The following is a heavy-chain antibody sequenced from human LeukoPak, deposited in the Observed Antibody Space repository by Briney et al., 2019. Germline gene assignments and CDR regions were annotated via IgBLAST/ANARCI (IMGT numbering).Heavy chain of an antibody. CDR2: IYYSGST. CDR1: GGSISSYH. Sequence: SETLSLTCAVSGGSISSYHWSWVRQPPGKGLEWLGYIYYSGSTNYNPSLKSRVTISIDTSKNQFSLKLSSVTAADTAVYYCARDARRGVELKAFDIWGQGTMVTVSS. CDR3: ARDARRGVELKAFDI. D-gene: IGHD1-7*01. V-gene: IGHV4-59*01. J-gene: IGHJ3*02.